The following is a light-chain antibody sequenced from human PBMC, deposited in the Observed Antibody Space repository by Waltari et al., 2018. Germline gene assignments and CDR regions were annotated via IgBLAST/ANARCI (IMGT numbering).Light chain of an antibody. Sequence: QSVLTQPPSVPGAPGQRVATPCSALSPNIGGTTGKGYQHLPGTAPKLLISSNDLRPSGVPDRFSGSTSGTSASLAISGLQSEDEADYYCAAWDDGLNAVVFGGGTKLTVL. CDR1: SPNIGGTT. V-gene: IGLV1-44*01. CDR2: SND. J-gene: IGLJ2*01. CDR3: AAWDDGLNAVV.